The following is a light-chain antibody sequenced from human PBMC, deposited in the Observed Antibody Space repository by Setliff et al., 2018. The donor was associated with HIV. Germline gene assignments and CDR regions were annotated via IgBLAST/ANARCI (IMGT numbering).Light chain of an antibody. CDR3: CSYAGSFTYWV. CDR1: SSDVGGYDS. J-gene: IGLJ3*02. V-gene: IGLV2-23*02. CDR2: DVS. Sequence: QSALTQPASVSGSPGQSITISCTGTSSDVGGYDSVSWYQQHPGKAPKLMIYDVSKRPSGVSNRFSGSKSGNTASLTISGLQAEDEGDYYCCSYAGSFTYWVFGGGTKVTVL.